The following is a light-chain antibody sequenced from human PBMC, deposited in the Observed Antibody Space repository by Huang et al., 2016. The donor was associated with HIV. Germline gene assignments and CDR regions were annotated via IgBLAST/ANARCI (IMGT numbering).Light chain of an antibody. J-gene: IGKJ1*01. Sequence: ELVLTQSPGTLSSSPGGAPVISCRASQSLDKGFLAWYRQKPGQAPELLIFDASKRPSDIPDSFVGRGSGTDFSLTINGPDPEDFAFYFCHHYGATQWAFGRGTRVEMK. CDR1: QSLDKGF. V-gene: IGKV3-20*01. CDR3: HHYGATQWA. CDR2: DAS.